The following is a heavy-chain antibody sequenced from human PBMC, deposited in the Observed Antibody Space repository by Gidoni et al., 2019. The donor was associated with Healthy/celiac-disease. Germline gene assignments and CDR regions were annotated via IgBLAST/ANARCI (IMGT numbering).Heavy chain of an antibody. D-gene: IGHD5-18*01. CDR1: GFIVSSNY. CDR2: IYSGGST. Sequence: EVQLVESGGGLIQPGGSLRLSCAVSGFIVSSNYMSWVRQAPGRGLEWVSVIYSGGSTSYADSLKGRFTISRDNSKNTVYLQMNSLRAEDTAVYYCARDFGSSYGSDYWGQGTLVTVSS. CDR3: ARDFGSSYGSDY. V-gene: IGHV3-53*01. J-gene: IGHJ4*02.